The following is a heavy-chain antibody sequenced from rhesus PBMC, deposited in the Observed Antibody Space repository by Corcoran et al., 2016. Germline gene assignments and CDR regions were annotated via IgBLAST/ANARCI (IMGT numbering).Heavy chain of an antibody. CDR1: GGSISDIYY. Sequence: QVQLQESGPGLVKASETLSLTCAVSGGSISDIYYWHWIRHPPGKGLEWIWNMYGTSGITSSYSSLKRRVTMSKDTSKNQFSLKVTSVTAADTAVYYCARRRLAGPHFDYWGQGILVTVSS. CDR3: ARRRLAGPHFDY. CDR2: MYGTSGIT. J-gene: IGHJ4*01. D-gene: IGHD6-37*01. V-gene: IGHV4S7*01.